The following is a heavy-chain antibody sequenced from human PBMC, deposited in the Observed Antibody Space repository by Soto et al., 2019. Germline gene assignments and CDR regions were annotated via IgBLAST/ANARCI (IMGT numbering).Heavy chain of an antibody. CDR3: ARGPTDYYDNSGNYFLDY. CDR1: GYTFTTYG. D-gene: IGHD3-22*01. CDR2: ISTYNGNT. V-gene: IGHV1-18*01. Sequence: QVQLVQSGAEVKKPGASVKVSCKASGYTFTTYGMIWVRQAPGQGLDWMGWISTYNGNTKYAERLQGRVTMTTDTTTRTAYMELRSLRSDDTAVYYCARGPTDYYDNSGNYFLDYWGQGTLVTVSS. J-gene: IGHJ4*02.